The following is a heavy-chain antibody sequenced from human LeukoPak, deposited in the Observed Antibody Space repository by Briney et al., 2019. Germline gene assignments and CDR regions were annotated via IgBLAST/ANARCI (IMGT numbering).Heavy chain of an antibody. CDR1: GGSISSNY. CDR2: IFYSGST. CDR3: ARRHSSTWFYFDY. D-gene: IGHD6-13*01. J-gene: IGHJ4*02. Sequence: NTSETLSLTCTVSGGSISSNYWSWIRQPPGKGLEWIGHIFYSGSTNYNPSLNSRVTISVDTSTNHFSLKLSSVTAADTAVYYCARRHSSTWFYFDYWGQGTLVTVSS. V-gene: IGHV4-59*08.